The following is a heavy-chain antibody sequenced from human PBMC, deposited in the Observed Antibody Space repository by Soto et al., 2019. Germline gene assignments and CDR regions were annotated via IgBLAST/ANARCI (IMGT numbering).Heavy chain of an antibody. CDR1: GGSISSGGYY. CDR3: ASSRDTAMVPFDY. J-gene: IGHJ4*02. CDR2: IYYSGST. Sequence: SETLSLTCTVSGGSISSGGYYWSWIRQHPGKGLEWIGYIYYSGSTYYNPSLKSRVTISVDTSKNQFSLKLSSVTAAVTAVYYCASSRDTAMVPFDYWGQGTLVTV. D-gene: IGHD5-18*01. V-gene: IGHV4-31*03.